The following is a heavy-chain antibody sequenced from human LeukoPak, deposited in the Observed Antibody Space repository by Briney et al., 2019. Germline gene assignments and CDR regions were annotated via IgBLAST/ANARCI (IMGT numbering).Heavy chain of an antibody. CDR1: GYSFTSYW. CDR3: ARHRVVGATSYYYYMDV. J-gene: IGHJ6*03. D-gene: IGHD1-26*01. Sequence: GESLKISCKGSGYSFTSYWIGWVRQMPGKGLEWMGIIYPGDSDTRYSPSFQGQVTISADKSISTAYLQWSSLKASDTAMYYCARHRVVGATSYYYYMDVWGKGTTATVSS. CDR2: IYPGDSDT. V-gene: IGHV5-51*01.